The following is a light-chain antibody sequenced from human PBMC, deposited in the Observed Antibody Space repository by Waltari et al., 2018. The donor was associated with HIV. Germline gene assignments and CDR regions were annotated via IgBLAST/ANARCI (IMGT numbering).Light chain of an antibody. Sequence: EIVLTQSPGTLSLSPGERATLSCRTSQSISSNSLAWYQQKPGQAPRLLISGASTRATGIPDRFSGSGSGTDFTLRISRLEPEDFAVYYCQLRGSSSLTFGQGAKVEI. V-gene: IGKV3-20*01. CDR3: QLRGSSSLT. CDR2: GAS. J-gene: IGKJ1*01. CDR1: QSISSNS.